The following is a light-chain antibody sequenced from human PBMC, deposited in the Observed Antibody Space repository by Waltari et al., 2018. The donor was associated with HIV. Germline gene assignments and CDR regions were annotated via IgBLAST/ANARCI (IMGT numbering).Light chain of an antibody. CDR2: KDT. V-gene: IGLV3-25*03. CDR1: ALPKQY. Sequence: SYELTQPPSVSVSPGQTARITCFGDALPKQYVYWNQQKPGQAPVLLIYKDTETPSGSPDLVAGSSSGTTVTLSISVVQAEDEADYYCHSSDSIAAYVFGTGTKVTVL. J-gene: IGLJ1*01. CDR3: HSSDSIAAYV.